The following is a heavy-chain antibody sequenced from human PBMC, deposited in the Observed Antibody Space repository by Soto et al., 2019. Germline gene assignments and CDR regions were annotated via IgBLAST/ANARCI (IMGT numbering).Heavy chain of an antibody. Sequence: PGGSLRLSCAASGFTFSSYGMTWVRQAPGKGLEWVSRISGSGDGTYYTDSVKGRFTISRDNSKNIMFLQMSSLRAEDTAVYYCAKRAFCSSSGCYGFDPWGQGTLVTVSS. J-gene: IGHJ5*02. V-gene: IGHV3-23*01. CDR1: GFTFSSYG. CDR2: ISGSGDGT. D-gene: IGHD2-2*01. CDR3: AKRAFCSSSGCYGFDP.